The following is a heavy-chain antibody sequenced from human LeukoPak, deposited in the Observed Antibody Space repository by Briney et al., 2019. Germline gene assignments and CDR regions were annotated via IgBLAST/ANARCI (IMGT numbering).Heavy chain of an antibody. Sequence: ASVKVSCKASGDSFTSYYMHWVRQAPGQGLEWMGIINPSGGSTSYAQKFQGRVTMTRDMSTSTVYMELSNLRSEDTAVYYCARGVKTWRLRYFEGWFDPWGQGTLVTVSS. J-gene: IGHJ5*02. V-gene: IGHV1-46*01. CDR3: ARGVKTWRLRYFEGWFDP. CDR2: INPSGGST. D-gene: IGHD3-9*01. CDR1: GDSFTSYY.